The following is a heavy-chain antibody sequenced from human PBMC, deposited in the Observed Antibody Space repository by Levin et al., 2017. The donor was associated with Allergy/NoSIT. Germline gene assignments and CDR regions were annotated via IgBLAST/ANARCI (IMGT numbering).Heavy chain of an antibody. CDR2: IKQDGSEI. V-gene: IGHV3-7*01. Sequence: GGSLRLSCAASGFGLSTYWMSWVRQAPGKGLECVANIKQDGSEIHYVDSVKGRFTISRDNAKNSLYLQMSSLRAEDTAVYYCARGTTVTGHPDWFDSWGQGTLVTVSS. D-gene: IGHD4-17*01. CDR1: GFGLSTYW. J-gene: IGHJ5*01. CDR3: ARGTTVTGHPDWFDS.